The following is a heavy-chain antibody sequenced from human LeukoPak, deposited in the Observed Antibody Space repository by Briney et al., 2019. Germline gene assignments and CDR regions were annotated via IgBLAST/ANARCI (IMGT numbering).Heavy chain of an antibody. J-gene: IGHJ6*02. CDR2: INPSGGST. Sequence: ASVKVSCKASGYTFISYDINWVRQATGQGLEWMGIINPSGGSTSYAQKFQGRVTMTRDTSTSTVYMELSSLRSEDTAVYYCARATQSGGMDVWGQGTTVTVSS. D-gene: IGHD1-1*01. CDR1: GYTFISYD. V-gene: IGHV1-46*01. CDR3: ARATQSGGMDV.